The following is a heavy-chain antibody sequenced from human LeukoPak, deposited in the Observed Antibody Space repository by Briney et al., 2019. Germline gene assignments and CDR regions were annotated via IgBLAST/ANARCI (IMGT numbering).Heavy chain of an antibody. D-gene: IGHD3-16*01. CDR2: FDPEDGET. Sequence: ASVKVSCKVSGYTLTELSMHWVRQAPGKGLEWMGGFDPEDGETIYAQKFQGRVTMTEDTSTDTAYMELSSLRSEDTAVYYCATDLLPGELCAFDIWGQGTMVTVSS. CDR1: GYTLTELS. CDR3: ATDLLPGELCAFDI. V-gene: IGHV1-24*01. J-gene: IGHJ3*02.